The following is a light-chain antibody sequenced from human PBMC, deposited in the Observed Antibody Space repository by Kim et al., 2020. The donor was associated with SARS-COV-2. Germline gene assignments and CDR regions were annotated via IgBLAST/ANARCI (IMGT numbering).Light chain of an antibody. CDR1: KLADKY. Sequence: SVSPGQTARLTCSEDKLADKYVCWYQQKPGQSPGLVIYESNKRPSGIPQRFSGSNSGNTAPLTISGTQAVDEADFYCQVWDTSIVVFGGGTQLTV. CDR2: ESN. V-gene: IGLV3-1*01. CDR3: QVWDTSIVV. J-gene: IGLJ2*01.